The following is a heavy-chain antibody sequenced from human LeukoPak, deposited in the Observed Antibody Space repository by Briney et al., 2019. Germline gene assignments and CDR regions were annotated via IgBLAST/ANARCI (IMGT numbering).Heavy chain of an antibody. CDR1: GYTFTSYY. D-gene: IGHD3-22*01. CDR2: INPSGGST. V-gene: IGHV1-46*01. J-gene: IGHJ4*02. Sequence: SVKVSCEASGYTFTSYYMHWVRQAPGQGLEWMGIINPSGGSTSYAQKFQGRVTMTRDTSTSTVYMELSSLRSEDTAVYYCARAYQPHSSRYPGVDYWGQGTLAMVSS. CDR3: ARAYQPHSSRYPGVDY.